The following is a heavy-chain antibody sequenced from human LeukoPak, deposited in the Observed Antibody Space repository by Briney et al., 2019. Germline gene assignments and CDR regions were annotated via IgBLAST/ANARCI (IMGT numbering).Heavy chain of an antibody. CDR1: GGSFSGYY. J-gene: IGHJ4*02. Sequence: SETLSLTCAVYGGSFSGYYWSWIRQPPGKGLEWIGEINHSGSTSYNPSLKSRVTISVDTSKNQFSLKLSSVTAADTAVYYCARSGNVDIVATIYFDYWGQGTLVTVSS. CDR2: INHSGST. D-gene: IGHD5-12*01. V-gene: IGHV4-34*01. CDR3: ARSGNVDIVATIYFDY.